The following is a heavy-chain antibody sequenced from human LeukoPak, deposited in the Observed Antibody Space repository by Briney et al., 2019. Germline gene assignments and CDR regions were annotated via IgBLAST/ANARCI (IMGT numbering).Heavy chain of an antibody. CDR1: SGSISGYY. Sequence: SETLSLTCIVSSGSISGYYWSWIRQPAGKGLEYIGRIYSSGSTNYNPSLTSRVTMSIDTSKNQFSLKLSSVTAAGTAVYYCARARGAAAAFYFDYWGQGTLVTVSS. J-gene: IGHJ4*02. CDR3: ARARGAAAAFYFDY. D-gene: IGHD6-13*01. V-gene: IGHV4-4*07. CDR2: IYSSGST.